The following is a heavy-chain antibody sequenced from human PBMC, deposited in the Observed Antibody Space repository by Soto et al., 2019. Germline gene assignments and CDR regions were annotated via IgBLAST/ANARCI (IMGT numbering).Heavy chain of an antibody. CDR3: WSVAGNYYGMDV. CDR1: GLTFSSYS. V-gene: IGHV3-21*01. J-gene: IGHJ6*01. D-gene: IGHD6-19*01. Sequence: GGSLRLTCASYGLTFSSYSRNWVRQAPGKGLEWVSSISSSSYIYYADSVKGRFTISRDNAKNSLYLQMNSLRAEDTAVYYCWSVAGNYYGMDVWGQGNTVSVS. CDR2: ISSSSYI.